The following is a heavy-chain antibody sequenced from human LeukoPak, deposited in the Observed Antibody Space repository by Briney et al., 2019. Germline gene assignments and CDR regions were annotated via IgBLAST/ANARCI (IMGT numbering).Heavy chain of an antibody. Sequence: GSLRLSCAASGFNFNTYTMNWVRQAPGKGLEWVSSISSDSSYIYYADAVHGRFTVSRDNAKYSLYLQMNSLRAEDTAVYYCARVGSSWPDAFDIWGQGTMVTVSS. V-gene: IGHV3-21*01. D-gene: IGHD6-13*01. J-gene: IGHJ3*02. CDR2: ISSDSSYI. CDR1: GFNFNTYT. CDR3: ARVGSSWPDAFDI.